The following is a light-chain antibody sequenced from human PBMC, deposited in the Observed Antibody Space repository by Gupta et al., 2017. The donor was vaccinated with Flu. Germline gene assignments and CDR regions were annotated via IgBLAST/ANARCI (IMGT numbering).Light chain of an antibody. J-gene: IGKJ3*01. V-gene: IGKV1-9*01. Sequence: DIQLTQSPSFVSASVGDRVSITCRASQGISNYLAWYQEKPGKAPKLLIYGASTLQSGVPASFSGSGSGAEFTLTISSLQPEDFATYSCQQLTGYPFTFGPGTKGDLK. CDR2: GAS. CDR1: QGISNY. CDR3: QQLTGYPFT.